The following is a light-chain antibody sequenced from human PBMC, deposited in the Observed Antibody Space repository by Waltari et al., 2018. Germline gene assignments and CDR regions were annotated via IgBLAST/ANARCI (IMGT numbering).Light chain of an antibody. CDR3: QHYVRLPVT. CDR1: QSVGRS. J-gene: IGKJ4*02. V-gene: IGKV3-20*01. CDR2: GAS. Sequence: DIVLTPSPGTLSLSPGEGATLSCRASQSVGRSLVWYQQKPGQAPRLVISGASSRATGIPDRFSGSGSGTDFSLTISRLEPEDFAVYYCQHYVRLPVTFGRGTKVEIK.